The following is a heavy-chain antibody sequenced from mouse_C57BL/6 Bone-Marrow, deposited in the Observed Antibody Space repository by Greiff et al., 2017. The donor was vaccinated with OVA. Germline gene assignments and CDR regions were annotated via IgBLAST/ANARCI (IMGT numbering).Heavy chain of an antibody. J-gene: IGHJ2*01. CDR3: ARHVDSNLDY. Sequence: EVKLVESGGGLVQPGGSLKLSCAASGFTFSDYCMYWVRQTPEKRLEWVAYISTGGGSTYYPDTVKGRFTISRDNAKNTLYLQMSRLKSEDTAMYYCARHVDSNLDYWGQGTTLTVSS. CDR2: ISTGGGST. D-gene: IGHD2-5*01. V-gene: IGHV5-12*01. CDR1: GFTFSDYC.